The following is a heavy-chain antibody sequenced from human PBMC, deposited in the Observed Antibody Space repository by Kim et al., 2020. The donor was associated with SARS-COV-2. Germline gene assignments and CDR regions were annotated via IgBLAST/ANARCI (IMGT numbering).Heavy chain of an antibody. V-gene: IGHV4-39*01. D-gene: IGHD3-3*01. Sequence: SETLSLTCNVSGDSISDSNYFWAWIRQSPGKGLDWIGTVYYSGSTYYNPSLQSRVAVSIDTSKNQFFLTLRFVTAADTAVYYCARHEVSMSGLVITPRVALDCGGQGMLVTVSS. CDR2: VYYSGST. J-gene: IGHJ4*02. CDR1: GDSISDSNYF. CDR3: ARHEVSMSGLVITPRVALDC.